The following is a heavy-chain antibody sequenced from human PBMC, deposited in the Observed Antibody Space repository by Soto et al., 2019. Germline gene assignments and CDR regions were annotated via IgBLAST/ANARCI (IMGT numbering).Heavy chain of an antibody. CDR1: GYTLTELS. J-gene: IGHJ4*02. CDR3: ATDLRGYDY. D-gene: IGHD3-10*01. V-gene: IGHV1-24*01. CDR2: FDPEDGET. Sequence: ASVKVSCKVSGYTLTELSMHWVRQAPGKGLEWMGGFDPEDGETIYAQKFQGRVTTTEDTSTDTAYMELSSLRSEDTAVYYCATDLRGYDYWGQGTLVTVSS.